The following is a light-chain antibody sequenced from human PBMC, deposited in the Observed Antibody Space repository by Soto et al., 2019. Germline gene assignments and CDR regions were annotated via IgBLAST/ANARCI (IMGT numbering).Light chain of an antibody. V-gene: IGLV2-14*01. Sequence: QSALTQPASVSGSPGQSITISCTGTSSDVGGYNYVSWYQQHPGKAPKLMIYDVSNRPSGVSNRFSGSKSGNTASLTISGLQPEDEADYYCSSYTSSSTYVVFGGGPKVTVL. CDR1: SSDVGGYNY. J-gene: IGLJ2*01. CDR2: DVS. CDR3: SSYTSSSTYVV.